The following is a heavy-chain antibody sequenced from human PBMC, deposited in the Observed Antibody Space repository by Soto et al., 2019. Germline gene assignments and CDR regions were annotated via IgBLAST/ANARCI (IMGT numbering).Heavy chain of an antibody. CDR1: GFTFSSYS. V-gene: IGHV3-48*01. CDR2: ISSSSSTI. D-gene: IGHD3-3*01. Sequence: GGSLRLSCAASGFTFSSYSMNWVRQAPGKGLEWVSYISSSSSTIYYADSVKGRFTISRDNAKNSLYLQMNSLRAEDTAVYYCARGLRFLEWLVFNFDYWGQGTLVTVSS. CDR3: ARGLRFLEWLVFNFDY. J-gene: IGHJ4*02.